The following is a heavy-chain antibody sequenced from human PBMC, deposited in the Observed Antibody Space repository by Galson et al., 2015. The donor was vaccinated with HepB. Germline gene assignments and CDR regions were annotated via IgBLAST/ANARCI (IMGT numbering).Heavy chain of an antibody. V-gene: IGHV1-46*01. CDR1: GNTFSSYY. CDR3: ARDSGPLVGVYYYALDV. D-gene: IGHD1-26*01. CDR2: INSSDGGT. Sequence: SVKVSCKASGNTFSSYYVHWVRQAPGQGLEWMGIINSSDGGTTYAQKFQGRVSMTRDASTSTVYMEVSSLRSDDTAVYYCARDSGPLVGVYYYALDVWGQGTTVIVS. J-gene: IGHJ6*02.